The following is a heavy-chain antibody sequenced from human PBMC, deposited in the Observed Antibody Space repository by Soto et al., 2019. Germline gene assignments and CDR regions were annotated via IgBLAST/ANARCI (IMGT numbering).Heavy chain of an antibody. V-gene: IGHV4-31*03. CDR1: GGSISSGGYY. D-gene: IGHD2-15*01. CDR2: IYYSGST. CDR3: EREDVVVAASNDAFDI. Sequence: QVQLQESGPGLVKPSQTLSLTCTVSGGSISSGGYYWSWIRQHPGNGLERMGYIYYSGSTYYNPSLHGRGTLTVDKSKDQFSLKLRFVTAADTDVDYCEREDVVVAASNDAFDIWGQGTMVTVSS. J-gene: IGHJ3*02.